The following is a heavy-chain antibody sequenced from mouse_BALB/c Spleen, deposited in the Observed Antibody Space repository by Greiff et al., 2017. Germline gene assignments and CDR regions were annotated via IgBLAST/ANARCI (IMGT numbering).Heavy chain of an antibody. D-gene: IGHD2-1*01. J-gene: IGHJ4*01. V-gene: IGHV2-6-2*01. CDR2: IWSDGST. CDR3: ARHGNYGLYAMDY. CDR1: GFSLTSYG. Sequence: VQLVESGPDLVAPSQSLSITCTVSGFSLTSYGVHWVRQPPGKGLEWLVVIWSDGSTTYNSALKSRLSISKDNSKSQVFLKMNSLQTDDTAMYYCARHGNYGLYAMDYWGQGTSVTVSS.